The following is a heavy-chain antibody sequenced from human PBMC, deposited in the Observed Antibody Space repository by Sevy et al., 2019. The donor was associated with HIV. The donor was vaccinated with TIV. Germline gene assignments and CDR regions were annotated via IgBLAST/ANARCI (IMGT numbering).Heavy chain of an antibody. Sequence: ASVKVSCKASGYTFTGYYMHWVRQAPGQGLEWMGWINPNSGGTNYAQKFQGRVTMTRDTSISTAYMELSRLRSDDTAVHYCAREDIWNCSSTSCTTPGCFDPWGQGTLVTVSS. V-gene: IGHV1-2*02. CDR2: INPNSGGT. CDR1: GYTFTGYY. CDR3: AREDIWNCSSTSCTTPGCFDP. J-gene: IGHJ5*02. D-gene: IGHD2-2*01.